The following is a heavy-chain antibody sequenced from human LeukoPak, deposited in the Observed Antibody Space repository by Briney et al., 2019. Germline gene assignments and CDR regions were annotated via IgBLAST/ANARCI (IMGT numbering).Heavy chain of an antibody. CDR1: GLSFSNYW. D-gene: IGHD2-21*02. CDR3: AKGGHDEVVTAGYFDL. Sequence: PGGSLRLSCVGSGLSFSNYWMHWVRQVPGKGLVWVSYITIDGTTTGYADFVKGRFTISRDKSRNTLYVLMNNLRAEDTAIYYCAKGGHDEVVTAGYFDLWGRGTLVTVSS. J-gene: IGHJ2*01. CDR2: ITIDGTTT. V-gene: IGHV3-74*01.